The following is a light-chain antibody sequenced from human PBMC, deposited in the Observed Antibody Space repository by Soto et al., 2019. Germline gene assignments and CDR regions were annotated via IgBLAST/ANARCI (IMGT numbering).Light chain of an antibody. CDR2: GAS. V-gene: IGKV3-20*01. J-gene: IGKJ2*01. CDR3: QQYGSSTMLYT. Sequence: EIVLTQSPGTLSLSPGERATLSCRASQSVRRNDLTWYQQKPGQAPRLLIYGASSRATGIPDRFSGSGSGTDCTLTISRLEPEDFAVYCCQQYGSSTMLYTFGPGNKLEI. CDR1: QSVRRND.